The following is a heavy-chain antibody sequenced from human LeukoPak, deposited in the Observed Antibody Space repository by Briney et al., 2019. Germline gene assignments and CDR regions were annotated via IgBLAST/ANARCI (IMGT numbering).Heavy chain of an antibody. J-gene: IGHJ4*02. Sequence: GGSLRLSCTASGFTFGDYLMSWFRQAPGKGLEWIGFISGGTTEYAASVKGRFTISRDDSTSTAYLQMNSLTTEDTAVYYCSRGSGWLSVYWGQGTLVTVSS. CDR2: ISGGTT. D-gene: IGHD6-19*01. V-gene: IGHV3-49*03. CDR1: GFTFGDYL. CDR3: SRGSGWLSVY.